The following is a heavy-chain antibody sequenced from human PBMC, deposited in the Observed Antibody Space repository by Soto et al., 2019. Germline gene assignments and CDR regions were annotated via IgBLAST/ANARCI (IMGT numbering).Heavy chain of an antibody. CDR3: ARGPEGGATRLNY. J-gene: IGHJ4*02. CDR2: IYGRGTT. D-gene: IGHD1-26*01. CDR1: DGSISTYY. V-gene: IGHV4-4*07. Sequence: SETLSLTCTVSDGSISTYYWSWIRQPAGRGLEWIGRIYGRGTTHYSPSIESRVNKSEDTSKNHFSLKLTSVTAADPAVYYWARGPEGGATRLNYWGQGTLVTVSS.